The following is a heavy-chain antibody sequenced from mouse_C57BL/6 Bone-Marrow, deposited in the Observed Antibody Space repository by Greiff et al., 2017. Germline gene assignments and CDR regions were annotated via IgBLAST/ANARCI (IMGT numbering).Heavy chain of an antibody. CDR2: IDPSDSYT. J-gene: IGHJ2*01. CDR1: GYTFTSYW. D-gene: IGHD1-1*01. CDR3: ARPYYYGSSYRDY. Sequence: QVQLQQSGAELVKPGASVKLSCKASGYTFTSYWMQWVKQRPGQGLEWIGEIDPSDSYTYYNQKFKGKATLTVDTSSSTAYMQLSGLTSENSAVSYCARPYYYGSSYRDYWGQGTTLTVSS. V-gene: IGHV1-50*01.